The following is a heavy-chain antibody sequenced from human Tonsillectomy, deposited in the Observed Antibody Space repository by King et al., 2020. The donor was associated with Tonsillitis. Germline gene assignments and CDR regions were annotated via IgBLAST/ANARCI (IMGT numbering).Heavy chain of an antibody. CDR2: ISGSGGSI. Sequence: VQLVESGGGLVQPGGSLRLSCAASGFTFSSYAMSWVRQAPGKGLEWVSAISGSGGSIYYADSVKGRFTISRDNSKNTLYLQVNSLRAEDTAVYYCAKAYYDIWTGYYASPFDYWGQGTLDSVSS. CDR3: AKAYYDIWTGYYASPFDY. V-gene: IGHV3-23*04. D-gene: IGHD3-9*01. CDR1: GFTFSSYA. J-gene: IGHJ4*02.